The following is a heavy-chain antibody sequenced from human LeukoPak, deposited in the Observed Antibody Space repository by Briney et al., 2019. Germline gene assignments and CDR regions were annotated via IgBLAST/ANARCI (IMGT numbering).Heavy chain of an antibody. CDR1: GGSISSGDYY. J-gene: IGHJ5*02. CDR2: IYYSGSA. V-gene: IGHV4-30-4*01. Sequence: PSQTLSLTCTVSGGSISSGDYYWSWIRQPPGKGLEWIGYIYYSGSAYYNPSLKSRVTISVDTSKNQFSLKLSSVTAADTAVYYCARDLGDENPLDPWGQGTLVTVSS. CDR3: ARDLGDENPLDP. D-gene: IGHD7-27*01.